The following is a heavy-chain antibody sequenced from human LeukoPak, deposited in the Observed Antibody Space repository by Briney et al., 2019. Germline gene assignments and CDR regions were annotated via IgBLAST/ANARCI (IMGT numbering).Heavy chain of an antibody. Sequence: GGSLRLSCAASGFTFSSYSMNWVRQAPGKGLEWVSYISSSGSTIYYADSVKGRFTISRDNAKNSLYLQMNSLRAEDTAVYYCATLDYGSGSYHYYMDVWGKGTTVTVSS. V-gene: IGHV3-48*04. CDR2: ISSSGSTI. D-gene: IGHD3-10*01. J-gene: IGHJ6*03. CDR1: GFTFSSYS. CDR3: ATLDYGSGSYHYYMDV.